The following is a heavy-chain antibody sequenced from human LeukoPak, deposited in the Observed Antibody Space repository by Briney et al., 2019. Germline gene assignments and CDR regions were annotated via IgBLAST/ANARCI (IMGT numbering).Heavy chain of an antibody. V-gene: IGHV1-46*01. J-gene: IGHJ6*02. CDR3: ARGLHDFWSGWFGPYYYYYGMDV. D-gene: IGHD3-3*01. CDR1: GYTSTSYY. Sequence: ASVKVSCKASGYTSTSYYMHWVRQAPGQGLEWMGIINPSGGSTSYAQKFQGRVTMTRDTSTSTVYMELSSLRSEDTAVYYCARGLHDFWSGWFGPYYYYYGMDVWGQGTTVTVSS. CDR2: INPSGGST.